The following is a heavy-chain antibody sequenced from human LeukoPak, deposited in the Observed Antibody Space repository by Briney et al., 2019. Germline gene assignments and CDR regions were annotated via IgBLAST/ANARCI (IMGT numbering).Heavy chain of an antibody. J-gene: IGHJ5*01. Sequence: GGSLRLSCVASGFTFGHYTIHWVRQAPGKALEWVSLFSGNGKTTYYADSVRGRFTISRDNRKNSLYLQMNSLRSEGTALYYCAKEGGTMFFDSWGQGTLVTVSS. CDR1: GFTFGHYT. V-gene: IGHV3-43*01. CDR2: FSGNGKTT. D-gene: IGHD3-3*01. CDR3: AKEGGTMFFDS.